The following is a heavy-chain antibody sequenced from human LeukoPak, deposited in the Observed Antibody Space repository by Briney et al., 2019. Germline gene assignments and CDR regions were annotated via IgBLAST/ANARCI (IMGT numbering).Heavy chain of an antibody. CDR3: AKDPRTGYCSGGSCSNWFDP. D-gene: IGHD2-15*01. J-gene: IGHJ5*02. CDR2: ISISGSKT. CDR1: EFDFSSHA. V-gene: IGHV3-23*01. Sequence: GGSLRLSCAASEFDFSSHAMTWVRQAPGKGLEWVSAISISGSKTYYADSVKGRFTISRDNSKNTLYLQMNSLRAEDTAVYYCAKDPRTGYCSGGSCSNWFDPWGQGTLVTVSS.